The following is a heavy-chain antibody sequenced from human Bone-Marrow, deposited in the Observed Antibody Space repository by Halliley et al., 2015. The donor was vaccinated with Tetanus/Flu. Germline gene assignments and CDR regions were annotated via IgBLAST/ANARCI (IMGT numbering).Heavy chain of an antibody. CDR2: IWSDGNNK. J-gene: IGHJ4*02. CDR3: TRGQIAAPFDY. V-gene: IGHV3-33*01. CDR1: GFTFSTYG. Sequence: SGFTFSTYGMHWVRQAPGKGLEWVAVIWSDGNNKYYAASVKGRFTISRDNSKYTLYLQMGSLTAEDTAVYYCTRGQIAAPFDYWGQGTQVTVSS. D-gene: IGHD6-25*01.